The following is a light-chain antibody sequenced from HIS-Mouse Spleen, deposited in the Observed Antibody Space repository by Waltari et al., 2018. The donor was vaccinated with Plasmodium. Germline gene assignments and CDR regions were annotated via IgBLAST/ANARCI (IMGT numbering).Light chain of an antibody. CDR3: KSTDSSGTHRV. V-gene: IGLV3-10*01. CDR1: ALPKKY. J-gene: IGLJ2*01. CDR2: EDS. Sequence: SYELTQPPSVSVSPGQTARITCSGDALPKKYAYWYQQKPCQAPVLVMYEDSKRPSGIPERFSGSSSGTMATLTISGGQVEDEADYYCKSTDSSGTHRVFGGGTKLTVL.